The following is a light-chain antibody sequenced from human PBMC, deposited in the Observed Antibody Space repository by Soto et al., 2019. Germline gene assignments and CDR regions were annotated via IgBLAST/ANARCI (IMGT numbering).Light chain of an antibody. V-gene: IGLV2-23*01. J-gene: IGLJ1*01. CDR1: SSDVGSYNL. CDR3: CSYASSGTYV. Sequence: QSALTQPASVSGSPEQSITISCTGTSSDVGSYNLVSWYQQHPGKAPKLMIYEGSKRPSGISSRFSGSKSGNTASLTISGLQAEDEADFYCCSYASSGTYVFGTGTKLTVL. CDR2: EGS.